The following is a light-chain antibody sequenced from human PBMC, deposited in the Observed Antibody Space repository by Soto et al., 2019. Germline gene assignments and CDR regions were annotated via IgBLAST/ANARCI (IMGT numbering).Light chain of an antibody. V-gene: IGKV3-20*01. J-gene: IGKJ4*01. CDR2: AAS. CDR3: QQYGYSAT. Sequence: IVLTQSPGTLSLSPGERATLSCSASQSVTSSYLAWYQQKPGQAPRLLIYAASSRATGIPDRFSGSGSGTDFTLTISRLEPEDFAVYYCQQYGYSATFGGGTKVDIK. CDR1: QSVTSSY.